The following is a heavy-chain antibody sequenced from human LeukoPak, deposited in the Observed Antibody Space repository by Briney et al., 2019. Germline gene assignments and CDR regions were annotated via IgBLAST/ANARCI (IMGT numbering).Heavy chain of an antibody. CDR1: GFTFSSYA. V-gene: IGHV3-21*01. D-gene: IGHD3-10*01. CDR3: ARDKLLLWSGELSSEEDAFDI. J-gene: IGHJ3*02. Sequence: PGGSLRLSCAASGFTFSSYAMSWVRQAPGKGLEWVSSISSSSSYIYYADSVKGRFTISRDNAKNSLYLQMNSLRAEDTAVYYCARDKLLLWSGELSSEEDAFDIWGQGTMVTVSS. CDR2: ISSSSSYI.